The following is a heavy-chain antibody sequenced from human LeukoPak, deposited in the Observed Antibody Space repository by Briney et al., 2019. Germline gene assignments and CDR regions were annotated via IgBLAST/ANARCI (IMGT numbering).Heavy chain of an antibody. Sequence: SQTLSLTCTVSGGSISSGDYYWSWIRQPPGKGLEWIGYIYYSGSTYYNPSLKSRVTISVDTSKNQFSLKLSSVTAVDTAVYYCARDSSGYQGFDYWGQGTLVTVSS. J-gene: IGHJ4*02. CDR3: ARDSSGYQGFDY. V-gene: IGHV4-30-4*01. D-gene: IGHD3-22*01. CDR2: IYYSGST. CDR1: GGSISSGDYY.